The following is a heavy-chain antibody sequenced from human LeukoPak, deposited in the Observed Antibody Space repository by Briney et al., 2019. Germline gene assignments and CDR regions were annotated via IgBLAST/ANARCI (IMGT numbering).Heavy chain of an antibody. Sequence: PGGSLRLSCAAFGFTFSSYAMSWVRQAPGKGLEWVSAISGSGGSTYYADSVKGRFTISRDNSKNTLYLQMNSLRAEDTAVYYCAKVAAAGTKRLRGIDYWGQGTLVTVSS. CDR1: GFTFSSYA. CDR2: ISGSGGST. CDR3: AKVAAAGTKRLRGIDY. D-gene: IGHD6-13*01. V-gene: IGHV3-23*01. J-gene: IGHJ4*02.